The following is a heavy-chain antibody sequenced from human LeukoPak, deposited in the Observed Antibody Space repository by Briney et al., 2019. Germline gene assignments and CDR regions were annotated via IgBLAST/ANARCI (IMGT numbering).Heavy chain of an antibody. V-gene: IGHV3-7*01. J-gene: IGHJ4*02. CDR3: ARDGVSFDL. CDR1: GFTFSHYW. D-gene: IGHD2-8*01. Sequence: GGSLRLSCAAPGFTFSHYWMSWVRQAPGKGLEWVANMKEDRKYYVDSVKGRFTISRDNAKNSLYLQMNSLRAEDTAVYYCARDGVSFDLWGQGVLVTVSS. CDR2: MKEDRK.